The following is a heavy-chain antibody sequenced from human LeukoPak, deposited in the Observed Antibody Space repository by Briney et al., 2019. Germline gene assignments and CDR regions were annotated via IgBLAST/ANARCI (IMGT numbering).Heavy chain of an antibody. CDR2: IRVTGGST. CDR3: AKDLDQLPRGFYFYYGMDV. D-gene: IGHD2-2*01. V-gene: IGHV3-23*01. CDR1: GFTFSSFA. Sequence: PGRSLRLSCAASGFTFSSFALSWVRQAPGKGLEWLSVIRVTGGSTDYADSGKGRFTISRDNSKNTLYLQMISLSGEDTAVYYCAKDLDQLPRGFYFYYGMDVWGQGTTVTVSS. J-gene: IGHJ6*02.